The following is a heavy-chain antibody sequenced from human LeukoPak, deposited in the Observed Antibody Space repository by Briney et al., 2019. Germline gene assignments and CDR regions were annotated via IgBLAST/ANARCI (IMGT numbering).Heavy chain of an antibody. Sequence: SETLSLTCAVYGGSFSGYYWSWIRQPPGKGLEWIGEINHSGSTNYNPSLKSRVTISVDTSKNQFSLKLSSVPAADTAVYYCARRDYYGSSGYYGFDYWGQGTLVTASS. CDR1: GGSFSGYY. J-gene: IGHJ4*02. V-gene: IGHV4-34*01. D-gene: IGHD3-22*01. CDR2: INHSGST. CDR3: ARRDYYGSSGYYGFDY.